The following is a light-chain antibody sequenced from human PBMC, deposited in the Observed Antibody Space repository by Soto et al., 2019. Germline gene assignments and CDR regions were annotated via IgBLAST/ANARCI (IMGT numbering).Light chain of an antibody. CDR2: DVS. Sequence: QSALTQPASVSGSPGQSITISCTGTSSDVGGYNYVSWYQQHPGKAPKLMIYDVSNRPSGVSNRFSGSKSANTASLTISGLQPADEAAYSCRSYTGSSTYVVFGGGTKLTVL. J-gene: IGLJ2*01. CDR3: RSYTGSSTYVV. CDR1: SSDVGGYNY. V-gene: IGLV2-14*01.